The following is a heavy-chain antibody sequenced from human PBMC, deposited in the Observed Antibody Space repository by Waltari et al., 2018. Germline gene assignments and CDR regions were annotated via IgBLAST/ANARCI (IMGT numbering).Heavy chain of an antibody. V-gene: IGHV5-51*01. J-gene: IGHJ4*02. CDR1: GYSFTSYW. D-gene: IGHD3-9*01. CDR3: ARSLPNYDILTGYYYFDY. Sequence: EVQLVQSGAEVKKPGESLKISCKGSGYSFTSYWIGCVRQMPGKGLEWMGIIYPGDSDTRYSPSFQGQVTISADKSISTAYLQWSSLKASDTAMYYCARSLPNYDILTGYYYFDYWGQGTLVTVSS. CDR2: IYPGDSDT.